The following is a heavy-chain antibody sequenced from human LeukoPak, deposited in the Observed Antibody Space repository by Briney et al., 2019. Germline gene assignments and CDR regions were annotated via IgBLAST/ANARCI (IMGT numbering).Heavy chain of an antibody. Sequence: PGGSLRLSCAASGFTFSSHWMHWVRQGPGKGLVWVSQINTDGNSTTYADSVKGRFTVSRDNAKNTLYLQMNSLRAEDTAVYYCARELASGDWGQGTLVTVSS. CDR1: GFTFSSHW. CDR3: ARELASGD. J-gene: IGHJ4*02. D-gene: IGHD6-13*01. V-gene: IGHV3-74*01. CDR2: INTDGNST.